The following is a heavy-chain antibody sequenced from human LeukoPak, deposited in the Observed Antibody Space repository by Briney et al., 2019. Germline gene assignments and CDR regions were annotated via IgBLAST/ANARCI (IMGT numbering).Heavy chain of an antibody. V-gene: IGHV1-8*03. CDR2: MNPNSGNA. CDR3: ARSRFGRGADFDY. J-gene: IGHJ4*02. Sequence: ASVKVSCMASGYTFTNYDINWVRQASGQGLEWMGWMNPNSGNADFAQNFRGRVTFTRDTSTGAAYMELTNLRSEDTAVYYCARSRFGRGADFDYWGQGTLVTASS. CDR1: GYTFTNYD. D-gene: IGHD2-15*01.